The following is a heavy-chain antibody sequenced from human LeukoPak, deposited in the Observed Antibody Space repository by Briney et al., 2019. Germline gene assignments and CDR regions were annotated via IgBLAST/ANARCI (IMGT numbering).Heavy chain of an antibody. D-gene: IGHD3-9*01. CDR2: ISSSSSTI. V-gene: IGHV3-48*01. CDR3: ARTLRYFDWSFYYFDY. Sequence: EGSLRLSCAASGFTFSSYSMNWVRQAPGKGLEWVSYISSSSSTIYYADSVKGRFTISRDNSKNTLYLQMNSLRAEDTAVYYCARTLRYFDWSFYYFDYWGQGTLVTVSS. J-gene: IGHJ4*02. CDR1: GFTFSSYS.